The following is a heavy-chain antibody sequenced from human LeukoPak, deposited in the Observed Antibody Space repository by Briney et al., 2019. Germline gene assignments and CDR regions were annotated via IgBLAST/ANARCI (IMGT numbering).Heavy chain of an antibody. D-gene: IGHD4-17*01. Sequence: SGTLSLTCAVSGSSNSRSNWWSWVRQPPGKGLEWIGEIYHSGSTNYNPSLKSRVTMSVDNSKNHFSLKLSSVTAADTAVYYCARAGEGEDYWGQGTLVTVSS. V-gene: IGHV4-4*02. CDR1: GSSNSRSNW. J-gene: IGHJ4*02. CDR2: IYHSGST. CDR3: ARAGEGEDY.